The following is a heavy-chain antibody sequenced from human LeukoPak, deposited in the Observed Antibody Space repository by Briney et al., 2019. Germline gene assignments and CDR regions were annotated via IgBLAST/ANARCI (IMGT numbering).Heavy chain of an antibody. D-gene: IGHD3-3*01. Sequence: ASVKVSCKVSGYTLTELSMHWVRQAPGKGLEWMGGFDPEDGETIYAQKFQGRVTMTEDTSTDTAYMELSSLRSEDTAVYYCARGMYYDFWSGYSGPGWFDPWGQGTLVTVSS. CDR3: ARGMYYDFWSGYSGPGWFDP. CDR2: FDPEDGET. V-gene: IGHV1-24*01. CDR1: GYTLTELS. J-gene: IGHJ5*02.